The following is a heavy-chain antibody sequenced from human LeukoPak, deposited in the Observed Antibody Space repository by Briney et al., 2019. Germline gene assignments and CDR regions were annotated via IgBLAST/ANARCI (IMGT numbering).Heavy chain of an antibody. CDR1: GGSISSYY. CDR2: IYYSGST. Sequence: SETLSLTCTVSGGSISSYYWSWVRQPPGKGLEWIGYIYYSGSTNYNPSLKSRVTISVDTSKNQFSLKLSSVTAADTAVYYCARALDYGDYLEYFQHWGQGTLVTVSS. J-gene: IGHJ1*01. CDR3: ARALDYGDYLEYFQH. D-gene: IGHD4-17*01. V-gene: IGHV4-59*01.